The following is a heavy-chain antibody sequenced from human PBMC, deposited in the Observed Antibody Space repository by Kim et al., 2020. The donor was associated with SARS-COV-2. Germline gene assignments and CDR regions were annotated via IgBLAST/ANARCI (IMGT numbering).Heavy chain of an antibody. Sequence: GGSLRLSCAASGFTFDDYAMHWVRQAPGKGLEWVSGISWNSGSIGYADSVKGRFTISRDNAKNSLYLQMNSLRAEDTALYYCAKDWDEGGYVWGSSLGYFDYWGQGTLVTVSS. V-gene: IGHV3-9*01. CDR2: ISWNSGSI. J-gene: IGHJ4*02. CDR1: GFTFDDYA. CDR3: AKDWDEGGYVWGSSLGYFDY. D-gene: IGHD3-16*01.